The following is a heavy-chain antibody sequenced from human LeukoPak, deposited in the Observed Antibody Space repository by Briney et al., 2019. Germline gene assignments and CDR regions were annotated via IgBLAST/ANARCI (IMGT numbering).Heavy chain of an antibody. Sequence: GGSLRLSCAAPGFSFSTFWMTWVRQAPGNGLEWVANINGDGSVAFYGDSVKGRFTISRDNAKNSLYLQMNSLRDEDTGVYYCATTADTAAGPYWGQGALVTVSS. J-gene: IGHJ4*02. CDR1: GFSFSTFW. V-gene: IGHV3-7*01. CDR3: ATTADTAAGPY. CDR2: INGDGSVA. D-gene: IGHD6-13*01.